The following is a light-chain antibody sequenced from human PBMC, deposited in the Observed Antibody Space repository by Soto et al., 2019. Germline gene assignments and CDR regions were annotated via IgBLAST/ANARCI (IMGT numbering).Light chain of an antibody. CDR1: QNVDTKY. CDR2: GAS. CDR3: QQYNNWPPIT. J-gene: IGKJ5*01. V-gene: IGKV3D-15*01. Sequence: EIVMTQSPATLSVSPGARSTLSGRARQNVDTKYLAWYQFKPGQAPRIIIFGASGRATGIPDRFSGSGSGTEFTLTISSLQSEDFAVYYCQQYNNWPPITVGQGTRLEIK.